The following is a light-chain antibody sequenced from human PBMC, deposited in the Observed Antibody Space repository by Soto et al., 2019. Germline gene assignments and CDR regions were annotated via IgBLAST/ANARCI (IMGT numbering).Light chain of an antibody. CDR2: AAS. CDR3: QQSYSTPWK. CDR1: QSISSY. V-gene: IGKV1-39*01. Sequence: DIEMTPSPSSLSASVGDRVTITCRASQSISSYLNWYQQKPGKAPKLLIYAASSLQSGVPSRFSGSGSGTDFTLTISSLQPEDFATYYCQQSYSTPWKCGQGTKVDIK. J-gene: IGKJ1*01.